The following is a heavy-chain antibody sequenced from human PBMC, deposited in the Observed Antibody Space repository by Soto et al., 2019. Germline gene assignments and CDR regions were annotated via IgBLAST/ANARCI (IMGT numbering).Heavy chain of an antibody. CDR3: ARAWDWNYVFDY. D-gene: IGHD1-7*01. V-gene: IGHV1-2*02. CDR1: GYTFTGYY. J-gene: IGHJ4*02. CDR2: INPNSGAT. Sequence: ASVKVSCKASGYTFTGYYMHWVRQAPGQGLEWMGWINPNSGATNYAQKFQGRVTVTTDASTSTAYMELSRLRSEDTAVYYCARAWDWNYVFDYWGQGTLVTVSS.